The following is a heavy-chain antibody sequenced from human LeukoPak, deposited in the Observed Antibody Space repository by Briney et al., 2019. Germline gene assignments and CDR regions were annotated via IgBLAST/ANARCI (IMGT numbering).Heavy chain of an antibody. CDR2: IYYSGST. Sequence: SETLSLTCTVSGGSISSSNYNWGWIRQPPGKGLEWVGSIYYSGSTYYNPSLKSRVTISVDTSKNQFSLKLGSVTAADTAVYYCARLGDSYATDYWGQVTLVTVSS. V-gene: IGHV4-39*01. CDR3: ARLGDSYATDY. CDR1: GGSISSSNYN. D-gene: IGHD5-18*01. J-gene: IGHJ4*02.